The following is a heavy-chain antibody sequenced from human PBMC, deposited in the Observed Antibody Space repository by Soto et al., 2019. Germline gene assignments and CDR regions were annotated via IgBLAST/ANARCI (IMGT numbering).Heavy chain of an antibody. CDR2: ISYDGSNK. J-gene: IGHJ4*02. D-gene: IGHD3-16*01. CDR3: AKEQGVSALGY. CDR1: GFTFSSYG. Sequence: QVQLVESGGGVVQPGRSLRLSCAASGFTFSSYGMHWVRRAPGKGLEWVAVISYDGSNKYYADSVKGRFTISRDNSKNTLYLQMNSLRAEDTAVYYCAKEQGVSALGYWGQGTLVTVSS. V-gene: IGHV3-30*18.